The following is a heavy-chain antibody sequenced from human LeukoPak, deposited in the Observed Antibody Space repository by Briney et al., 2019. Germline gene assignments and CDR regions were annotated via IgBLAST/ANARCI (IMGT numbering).Heavy chain of an antibody. CDR1: GGSFSGYY. CDR3: ARALYYYGSGSYYKGGKYNWFDP. V-gene: IGHV4-34*01. J-gene: IGHJ5*02. Sequence: EPSETLSLTCAVYGGSFSGYYWSWIRQPPGKGLEWIGEINHSGSTNYDPSLKSRVTISVDTSKNQFSLKLSSVTAADTAVYYCARALYYYGSGSYYKGGKYNWFDPWGQGTLVTVSS. D-gene: IGHD3-10*01. CDR2: INHSGST.